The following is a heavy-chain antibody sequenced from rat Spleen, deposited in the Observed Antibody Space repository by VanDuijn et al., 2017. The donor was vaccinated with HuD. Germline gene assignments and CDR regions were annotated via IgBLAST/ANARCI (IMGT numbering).Heavy chain of an antibody. CDR2: ISTGGGNT. CDR3: TRGWTTVD. D-gene: IGHD1-1*01. Sequence: EVQLVESDGGLVQPGRSLKLSCAASGFTFSNFGMHWIRQAPTKGLEWVASISTGGGNTYYRDSVKGRFTISRDDAKSTLYLQMNSLRSEDTATYYCTRGWTTVDWGQGVMVTVSS. J-gene: IGHJ2*01. V-gene: IGHV5S13*01. CDR1: GFTFSNFG.